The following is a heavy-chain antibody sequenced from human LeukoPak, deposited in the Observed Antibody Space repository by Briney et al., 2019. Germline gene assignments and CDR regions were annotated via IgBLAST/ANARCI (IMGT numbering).Heavy chain of an antibody. CDR3: ARGDSGWYAKYYFDY. D-gene: IGHD6-19*01. V-gene: IGHV4-34*01. CDR1: GGSFSGYY. J-gene: IGHJ4*02. CDR2: INHSGST. Sequence: SETLSLTCAVYGGSFSGYYWSWIRQPPGKGLEWIGEINHSGSTNYNPSLKSRVTISVGTSKNQFSLKLSSVTAADTAVYYCARGDSGWYAKYYFDYWGQGTLVTVSS.